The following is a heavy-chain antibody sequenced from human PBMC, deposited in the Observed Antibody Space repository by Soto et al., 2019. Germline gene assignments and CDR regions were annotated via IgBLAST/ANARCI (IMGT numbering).Heavy chain of an antibody. CDR2: TYYRSKWYN. V-gene: IGHV6-1*01. D-gene: IGHD2-21*01. CDR1: GDSVSSNSAA. Sequence: QVQLQQSGPGLVKPSQTLSLTCAISGDSVSSNSAAWNWIRQSPSRGLEWLGRTYYRSKWYNDDAVSLKRRITINPDTSKTQCSLQLNSVPPEDTAVYYCARDTVAGGGGRYPNNFYFCGQGTLVTVSS. J-gene: IGHJ4*02. CDR3: ARDTVAGGGGRYPNNFYF.